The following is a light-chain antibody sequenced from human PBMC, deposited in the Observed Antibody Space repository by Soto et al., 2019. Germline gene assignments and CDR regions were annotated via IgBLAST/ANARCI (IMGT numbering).Light chain of an antibody. Sequence: QSVLTQPPSVSAAPGQKVTISCSGSSSNIGNNYVSWYQQLPGAAPKLLIYDNNKRPSGIPDRFSGSKSGTSATLGITGLQTGDEADHYCETWDSSLSVVVFGGGTKLTVL. V-gene: IGLV1-51*01. J-gene: IGLJ2*01. CDR3: ETWDSSLSVVV. CDR2: DNN. CDR1: SSNIGNNY.